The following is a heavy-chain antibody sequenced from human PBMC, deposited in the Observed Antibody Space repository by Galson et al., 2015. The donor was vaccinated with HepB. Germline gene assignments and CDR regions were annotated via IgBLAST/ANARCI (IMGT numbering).Heavy chain of an antibody. J-gene: IGHJ3*01. D-gene: IGHD2-2*01. CDR1: GFGFSFFA. Sequence: LRLSCAASGFGFSFFAMSWIRQAPGKGLEWVAKTDQDGIQKYYVDSVKGRFTVARDNPKNSLYLEMTGLTAEDTAVYYCAREDPFCSSTRCPDDAFDLWGQGTKVTVA. CDR3: AREDPFCSSTRCPDDAFDL. CDR2: TDQDGIQK. V-gene: IGHV3-7*03.